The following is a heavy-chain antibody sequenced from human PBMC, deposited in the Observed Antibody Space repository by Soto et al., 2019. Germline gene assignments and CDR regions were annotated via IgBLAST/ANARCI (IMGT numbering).Heavy chain of an antibody. CDR1: GGSFSGYY. CDR2: INHSGRT. CDR3: ARGGYDFWSGYHNYYYGMDV. J-gene: IGHJ6*02. V-gene: IGHV4-34*01. Sequence: QVQLQKWGAGLLTPSETLSLTCAVYGGSFSGYYWSWIREPPGKGLERLGEINHSGRTNYNPSIKSRVSISVDTSKNQLSLKLSSVAAADTAVYYCARGGYDFWSGYHNYYYGMDVWGQGTTVTVSS. D-gene: IGHD3-3*01.